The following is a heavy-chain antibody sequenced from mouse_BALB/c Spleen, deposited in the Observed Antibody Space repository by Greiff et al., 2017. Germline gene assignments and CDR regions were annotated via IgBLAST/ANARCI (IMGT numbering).Heavy chain of an antibody. Sequence: EVQRVESGGGLVQPGGSRKLSCAASGFTFSSFGMHWVRQAPEKGLEWVAYISSGSSTIYYADTGKGRFTISRDNPKNTLFLQMTSLRSEDTAMCDCARIYGNYWYFDVWGAGTTVTVSS. CDR3: ARIYGNYWYFDV. CDR2: ISSGSSTI. CDR1: GFTFSSFG. J-gene: IGHJ1*01. D-gene: IGHD2-1*01. V-gene: IGHV5-17*02.